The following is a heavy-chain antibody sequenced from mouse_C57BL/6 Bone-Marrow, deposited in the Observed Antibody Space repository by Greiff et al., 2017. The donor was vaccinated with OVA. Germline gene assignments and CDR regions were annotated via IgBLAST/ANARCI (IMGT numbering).Heavy chain of an antibody. CDR3: ARSGDDYLWYFDV. CDR1: GFTFTDYY. CDR2: IRNKANGYTT. Sequence: EVQLVESGGGLVQPGGSLSLSFAASGFTFTDYYMSWVRQPPGKALEWLGFIRNKANGYTTEYSASVKGRFTISRDNSQSILYLQMNALRAEDSATYDCARSGDDYLWYFDVWGTGTTVTVSS. J-gene: IGHJ1*03. V-gene: IGHV7-3*01. D-gene: IGHD2-4*01.